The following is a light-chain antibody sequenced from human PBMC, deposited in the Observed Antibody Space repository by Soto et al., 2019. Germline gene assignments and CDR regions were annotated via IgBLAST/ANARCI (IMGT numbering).Light chain of an antibody. Sequence: EIVLTQSPGTLSLSPGERATLSCRASQSVSSRFLAWYQQKPGQAPRVLIYGASSRATGIPDRFSGSGSGPDFTLIISRLEPEDFAMYYCQQYDSSRTFGQGTKVEMK. J-gene: IGKJ1*01. V-gene: IGKV3-20*01. CDR3: QQYDSSRT. CDR2: GAS. CDR1: QSVSSRF.